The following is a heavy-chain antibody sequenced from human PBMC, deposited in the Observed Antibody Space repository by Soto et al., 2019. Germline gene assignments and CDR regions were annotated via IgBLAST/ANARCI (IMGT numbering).Heavy chain of an antibody. V-gene: IGHV1-69*13. D-gene: IGHD3-22*01. J-gene: IGHJ6*02. Sequence: ASVKVSCKASGGTFSSYAISWVRQAPGQGLEWMGGIIPIFGTANYAQKFQGRVTITADESTSTAYMELSSLRSEDTAVYYCARDPYDSSGRGSLDRGQGTTVTVPS. CDR3: ARDPYDSSGRGSLD. CDR2: IIPIFGTA. CDR1: GGTFSSYA.